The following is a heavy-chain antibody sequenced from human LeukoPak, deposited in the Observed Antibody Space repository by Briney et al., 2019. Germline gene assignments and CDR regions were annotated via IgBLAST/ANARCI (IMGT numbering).Heavy chain of an antibody. Sequence: GGSLRLSCAASGFTFSSYWMSWVRQAPGKGLEWVANIKQDGSEKYYVDSVKGRFTISRDNAKNSLYLQMNSLRAEDTAVYYCAREIYGDSQRTDYFDYWGQGTLVTVSS. CDR2: IKQDGSEK. J-gene: IGHJ4*02. CDR1: GFTFSSYW. CDR3: AREIYGDSQRTDYFDY. V-gene: IGHV3-7*01. D-gene: IGHD4-17*01.